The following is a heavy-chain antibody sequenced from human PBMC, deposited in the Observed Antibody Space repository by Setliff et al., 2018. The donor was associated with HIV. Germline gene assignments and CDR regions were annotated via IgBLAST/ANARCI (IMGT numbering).Heavy chain of an antibody. CDR2: ISYSGST. CDR1: GGSISGSSYF. CDR3: AVRRYYDSTGYYDY. Sequence: SETLSLTCTVSGGSISGSSYFLAWIRQPPGRGLEWIGSISYSGSTSYNPSLESRVTILVDKSKNQFSLKLTSVTAADTAVYYCAVRRYYDSTGYYDYWGQGTLVTVSS. V-gene: IGHV4-39*07. J-gene: IGHJ4*02. D-gene: IGHD3-22*01.